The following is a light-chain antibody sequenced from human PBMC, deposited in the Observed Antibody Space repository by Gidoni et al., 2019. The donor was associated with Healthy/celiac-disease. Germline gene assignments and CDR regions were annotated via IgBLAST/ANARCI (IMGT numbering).Light chain of an antibody. CDR1: QDISNY. Sequence: DIPMTQSPSSLSASVGDRVTITCQASQDISNYLNWYQQKPGKAPKLLIYDASNLETGVPSRFSGSGSGTDFTFTISSLQPEDIATYYCQQYDNHPLTFGGXTKVEIK. CDR3: QQYDNHPLT. J-gene: IGKJ4*01. CDR2: DAS. V-gene: IGKV1-33*01.